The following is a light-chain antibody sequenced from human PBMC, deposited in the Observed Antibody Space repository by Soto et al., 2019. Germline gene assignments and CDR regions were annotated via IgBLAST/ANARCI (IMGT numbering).Light chain of an antibody. CDR2: GVS. J-gene: IGKJ4*01. V-gene: IGKV3-20*01. Sequence: EIVLTQSPGTLSLSPGERATLSCRASQSVSNSHLAWHQQKPGQAPRLLIFGVSSRAAGIPDRFSGSGSGTDFTITTSRLEPEDYEVYYCQQYDKSPLTFGGGTRWISN. CDR3: QQYDKSPLT. CDR1: QSVSNSH.